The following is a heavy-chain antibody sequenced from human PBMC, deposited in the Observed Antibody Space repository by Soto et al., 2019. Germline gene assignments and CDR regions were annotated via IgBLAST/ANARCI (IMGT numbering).Heavy chain of an antibody. Sequence: SETLSLTCAVYGGSFIGYYWSWSRQPPGKGLEWIGEINHSGSTNYNPSLKSRVTISVDKSKNQFSLKLSSVTAADTAVYYCARIAAAGTNXDYWGQGTLVTV. CDR3: ARIAAAGTNXDY. D-gene: IGHD6-13*01. J-gene: IGHJ4*02. V-gene: IGHV4-34*01. CDR1: GGSFIGYY. CDR2: INHSGST.